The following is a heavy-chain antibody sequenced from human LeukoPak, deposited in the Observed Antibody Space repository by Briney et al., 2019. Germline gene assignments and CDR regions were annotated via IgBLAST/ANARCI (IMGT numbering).Heavy chain of an antibody. CDR2: IYYSGST. Sequence: SETLSLTCTVSGGSISSYYWSWIRQPPGKGLEWIGYIYYSGSTNNNPSLKSRVTISVDTSKNQFSLKLSSVTAADTAVYYCARVGYYDFWSGSVSXYXYYYYMD. CDR1: GGSISSYY. J-gene: IGHJ6*03. CDR3: ARVGYYDFWSGSVSXYXYYYYMD. V-gene: IGHV4-59*01. D-gene: IGHD3-3*01.